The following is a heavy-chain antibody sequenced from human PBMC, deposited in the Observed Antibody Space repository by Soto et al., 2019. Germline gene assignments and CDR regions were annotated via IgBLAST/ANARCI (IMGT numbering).Heavy chain of an antibody. CDR2: IYYSGST. V-gene: IGHV4-31*03. J-gene: IGHJ5*02. CDR1: GGSISSGGSY. Sequence: QVQLQESGPGLVKPSQTLSLSCTVSGGSISSGGSYWSCIRQHPGKGLQWIGHIYYSGSTYYNPSLKIRVTISVDTSKNQFSLKLSSVTAADTAVYYCARSVFPWGQGTLVTVSS. CDR3: ARSVFP.